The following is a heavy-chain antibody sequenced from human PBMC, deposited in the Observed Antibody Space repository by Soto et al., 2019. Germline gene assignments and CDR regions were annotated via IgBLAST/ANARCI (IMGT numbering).Heavy chain of an antibody. V-gene: IGHV3-11*06. Sequence: GGSLRLSCAASGFTFSDYYMSWIRQAPGKGLEWVSYISSSSSYTNYADSVKGRFTISRDNAKNSLDLQMNSLRAEDTAVYYCARDGASGRGVPAAPEELGYYYGMDVWGQGTTVTVSS. J-gene: IGHJ6*02. CDR2: ISSSSSYT. D-gene: IGHD2-2*01. CDR1: GFTFSDYY. CDR3: ARDGASGRGVPAAPEELGYYYGMDV.